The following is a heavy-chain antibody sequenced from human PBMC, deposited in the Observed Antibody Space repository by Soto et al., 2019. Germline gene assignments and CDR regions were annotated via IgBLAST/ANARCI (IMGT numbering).Heavy chain of an antibody. CDR1: GGSFSGYY. D-gene: IGHD3-16*02. Sequence: PSETLSLTCAVYGGSFSGYYWSWIRQPPGKGLEWIGEINHSVSTNYNPSLKSRVTISVDTSKNQFSLKLSSVTAADTAAYYCARARGGSYHYMDVWGKGTTVTVSS. CDR3: ARARGGSYHYMDV. V-gene: IGHV4-34*01. CDR2: INHSVST. J-gene: IGHJ6*03.